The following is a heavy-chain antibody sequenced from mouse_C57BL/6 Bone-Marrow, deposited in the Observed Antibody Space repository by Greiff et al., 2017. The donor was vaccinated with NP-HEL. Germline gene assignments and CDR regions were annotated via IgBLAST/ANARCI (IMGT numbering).Heavy chain of an antibody. CDR1: GYTFTTYW. CDR3: ARKAYYGRSYEFAY. J-gene: IGHJ3*01. V-gene: IGHV1-50*01. CDR2: IDPSDSYT. Sequence: QVQLQQPGAELVKPGASVKLSCKASGYTFTTYWMQWVKQRPGQGLEWIGEIDPSDSYTNYNQKFNGKATLTVDTSSSTAYMQLSSLTSEDSAVYYCARKAYYGRSYEFAYWGQGTLVTVSA. D-gene: IGHD1-1*01.